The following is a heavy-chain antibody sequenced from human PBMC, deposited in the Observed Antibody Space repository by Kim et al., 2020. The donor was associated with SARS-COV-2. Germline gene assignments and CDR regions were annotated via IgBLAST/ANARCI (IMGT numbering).Heavy chain of an antibody. CDR1: GFTFSSYW. CDR3: ARLSSGWYSDY. Sequence: GGSLRLSCAASGFTFSSYWMTWARQAPGKGLEWVANIKKGGSEKYYVDSVKGRVTISRDDAKNSLYLQMNSLRAENTAVYYCARLSSGWYSDYWGQGTLV. V-gene: IGHV3-7*03. D-gene: IGHD6-19*01. J-gene: IGHJ4*02. CDR2: IKKGGSEK.